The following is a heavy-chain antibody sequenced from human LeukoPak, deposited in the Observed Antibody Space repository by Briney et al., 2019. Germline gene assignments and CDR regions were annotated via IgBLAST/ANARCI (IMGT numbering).Heavy chain of an antibody. CDR1: GYTFTGYY. CDR2: ISSYNGNT. CDR3: ARGTIVVVPAAIAYYYYYMDV. V-gene: IGHV1-18*04. Sequence: ASVKVSCKASGYTFTGYYMHWVRQAPGQGLEWMGWISSYNGNTNYAQKLQGRVIMTTDTSTSTAYMELRSLRSEDTAVYYCARGTIVVVPAAIAYYYYYMDVWGKGTTVTISS. D-gene: IGHD2-2*01. J-gene: IGHJ6*03.